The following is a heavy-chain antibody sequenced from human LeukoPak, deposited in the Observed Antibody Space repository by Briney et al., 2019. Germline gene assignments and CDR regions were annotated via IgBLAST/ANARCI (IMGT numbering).Heavy chain of an antibody. CDR2: IYYTGTT. J-gene: IGHJ6*02. CDR1: GGSISNYY. V-gene: IGHV4-59*01. CDR3: ARGYDIDV. Sequence: SETLSLTCTVSGGSISNYYWSWIRQPPGKALQWIGYIYYTGTTKYNPSLKSRATISLDTSKNQFSLKLTSGTAADTALFFCARGYDIDVWGQGTTVTVSS.